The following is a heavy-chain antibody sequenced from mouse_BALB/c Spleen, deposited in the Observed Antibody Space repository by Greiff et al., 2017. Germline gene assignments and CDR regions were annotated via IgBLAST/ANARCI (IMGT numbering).Heavy chain of an antibody. CDR2: INPSTGGT. CDR3: ARKYGNLDY. Sequence: VQLQQSGPELVKTGASVKISCKASGYSFTDYYMHWVKQSPEKSFEWIGEINPSTGGTSYNQKFKGKATLTVDKSSSTAYMQLKSLTSEDSAVYYCARKYGNLDYWGQGTTLTVSS. CDR1: GYSFTDYY. D-gene: IGHD2-10*02. J-gene: IGHJ2*01. V-gene: IGHV1-42*01.